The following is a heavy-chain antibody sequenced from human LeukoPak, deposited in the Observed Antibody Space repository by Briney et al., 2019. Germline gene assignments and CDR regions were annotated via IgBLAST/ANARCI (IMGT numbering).Heavy chain of an antibody. CDR1: GGTFSSYA. J-gene: IGHJ3*02. D-gene: IGHD2-2*02. V-gene: IGHV1-69*13. CDR3: ARDSGDCSSTSCYSAFDI. CDR2: IIPIFGTA. Sequence: SVKVSCKASGGTFSSYAISWVRQAPGQGLEWMGGIIPIFGTANYAQKFQGRVTITADESTSTAYMELSSLRSEDTAVYYCARDSGDCSSTSCYSAFDIWGQGTMVTVSS.